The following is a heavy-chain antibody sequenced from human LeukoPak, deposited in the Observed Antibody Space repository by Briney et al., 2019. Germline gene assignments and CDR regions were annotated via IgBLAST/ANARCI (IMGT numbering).Heavy chain of an antibody. D-gene: IGHD1-26*01. Sequence: PGGSLRLSCAASGFTFTSSDMSWVRQAPGKGLEWVSSISGGSTYYAESVKGRFTISRDNSKNTLYLQMNSLRAEDTAVYYCAKDLALWVGARYYYYYYYMDVWGEGTTVTVSS. CDR2: ISGGST. V-gene: IGHV3-23*01. CDR3: AKDLALWVGARYYYYYYYMDV. J-gene: IGHJ6*03. CDR1: GFTFTSSD.